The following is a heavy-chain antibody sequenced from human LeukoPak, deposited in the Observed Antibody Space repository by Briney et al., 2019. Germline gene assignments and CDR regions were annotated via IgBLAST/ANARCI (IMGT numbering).Heavy chain of an antibody. D-gene: IGHD5-12*01. CDR3: ARDLGRGYSGYVGYYYYYMDV. Sequence: ASVKVSCKASGGTFSSYAISWVRQAPGQGLEWMGGIIPIFGTANYAQKFQGRVTITADKSTSTAYMELSSLRSEDTAVYYCARDLGRGYSGYVGYYYYYMDVWGKGTTVTVSS. V-gene: IGHV1-69*06. J-gene: IGHJ6*03. CDR1: GGTFSSYA. CDR2: IIPIFGTA.